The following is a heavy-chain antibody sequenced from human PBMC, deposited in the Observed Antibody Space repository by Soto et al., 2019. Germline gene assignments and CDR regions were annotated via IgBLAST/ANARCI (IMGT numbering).Heavy chain of an antibody. J-gene: IGHJ6*02. CDR1: GDSVSSNSAA. CDR2: TYYRSKWYN. CDR3: ARDRSSPAYYYYYGMEV. D-gene: IGHD6-13*01. Sequence: SQTLSLTCAISGDSVSSNSAAWNWIGQSPSRGLEWLGRTYYRSKWYNDYAVSVKSRITINPDTSKNQFSLQLNSVTPEDTAVYYCARDRSSPAYYYYYGMEVWGQGTTVTVSS. V-gene: IGHV6-1*01.